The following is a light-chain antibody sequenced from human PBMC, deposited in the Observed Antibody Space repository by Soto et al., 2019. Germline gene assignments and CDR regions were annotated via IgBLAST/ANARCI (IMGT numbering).Light chain of an antibody. V-gene: IGKV3-15*01. CDR1: QSVSSN. CDR3: QQYNNWPGT. Sequence: EIVMTQSPATLSVSPGERATLSCRASQSVSSNLAWYQQKPGQAPRLLIYDSSTRATGFPARFSGSGSGTEFILAISSLQSEDFAVYYCQQYNNWPGTFGQGTKLEIK. CDR2: DSS. J-gene: IGKJ2*01.